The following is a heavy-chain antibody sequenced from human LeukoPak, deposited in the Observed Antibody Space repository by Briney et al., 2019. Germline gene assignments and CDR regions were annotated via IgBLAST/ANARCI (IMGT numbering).Heavy chain of an antibody. CDR2: INTNTGNP. Sequence: ASVKVSCKASGYTFTSYAMNWVRQAPGQGLEWMGWINTNTGNPTYAQGFTGRFVFSLDTSVSAAYLQISSLKAEDTAVYYCARMAVGYYGSGRVPHWGQGTLVTVSS. CDR3: ARMAVGYYGSGRVPH. J-gene: IGHJ4*02. CDR1: GYTFTSYA. V-gene: IGHV7-4-1*02. D-gene: IGHD3-10*01.